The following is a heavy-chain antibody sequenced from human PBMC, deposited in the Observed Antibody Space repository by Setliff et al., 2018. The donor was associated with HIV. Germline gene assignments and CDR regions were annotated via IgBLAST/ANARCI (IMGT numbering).Heavy chain of an antibody. CDR1: GGSISSAY. J-gene: IGHJ6*03. Sequence: PSETLSLTCAVSGGSISSAYWSWVRQPPGKGLEWIGYIYYSGSTFYNPSLKSRVSISVLRSTDQFFLRLNSVTAADTAVYYCVRTNYYYYYMDVWGKGTTVTVSS. V-gene: IGHV4-59*12. CDR3: VRTNYYYYYMDV. CDR2: IYYSGST.